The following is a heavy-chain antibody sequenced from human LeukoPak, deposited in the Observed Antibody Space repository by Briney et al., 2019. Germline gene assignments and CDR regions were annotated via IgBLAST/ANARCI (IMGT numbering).Heavy chain of an antibody. CDR3: ARRDYYGSGSPDF. V-gene: IGHV3-20*04. CDR1: GFTFHDYD. CDR2: INWNGDRT. Sequence: GGSLRLSCAASGFTFHDYDKSWVRQSPGKGLEWVSGINWNGDRTGYADSVKGRFTISRDNAKKSLYLQMNSLRAEDTALYYCARRDYYGSGSPDFWGQGTLVTVSS. D-gene: IGHD3-10*01. J-gene: IGHJ4*02.